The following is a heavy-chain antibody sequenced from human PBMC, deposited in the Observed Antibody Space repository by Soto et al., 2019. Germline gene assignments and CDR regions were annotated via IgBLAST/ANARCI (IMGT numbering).Heavy chain of an antibody. CDR3: ARHLLSWGDGYNIDY. D-gene: IGHD5-12*01. Sequence: LGESLKISCKGSGYSFTSYWIGWVRQMPGKGLEWMGIIYPGDSDTRYSPSFQGQVTISADKSISTAYLQWSSLKASDTAMYYCARHLLSWGDGYNIDYWGQGTLVTVSS. J-gene: IGHJ4*02. CDR1: GYSFTSYW. CDR2: IYPGDSDT. V-gene: IGHV5-51*01.